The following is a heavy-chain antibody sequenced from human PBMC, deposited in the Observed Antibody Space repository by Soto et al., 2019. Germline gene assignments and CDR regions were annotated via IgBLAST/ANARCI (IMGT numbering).Heavy chain of an antibody. J-gene: IGHJ3*02. D-gene: IGHD3-3*01. CDR2: INPSGGST. Sequence: ASVKVSCKASGYTFTSYYMHWVRQAPGQGLEWMGMINPSGGSTSYAQKFQGRVTMTRDTSTSTVYMELSSLRSEDTAVYYCARDFSYYDFWSGPRDAFDIWGQGTMVTVSS. CDR1: GYTFTSYY. V-gene: IGHV1-46*03. CDR3: ARDFSYYDFWSGPRDAFDI.